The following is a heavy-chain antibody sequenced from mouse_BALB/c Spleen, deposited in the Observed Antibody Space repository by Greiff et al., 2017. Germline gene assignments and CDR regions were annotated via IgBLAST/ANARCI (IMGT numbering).Heavy chain of an antibody. J-gene: IGHJ2*01. CDR1: GYTFTSYW. CDR3: AIGSYDDY. Sequence: VQLQQPGAELVRPGASVKLSCKASGYTFTSYWINWVKQRPGQGLEWIGNIYPSDSYTNYNQKFKDKATLTVDKSSSTAYMQLSSPTSEDSAVYDCAIGSYDDYWGQGTTLTVSS. CDR2: IYPSDSYT. D-gene: IGHD6-1*01. V-gene: IGHV1-69*02.